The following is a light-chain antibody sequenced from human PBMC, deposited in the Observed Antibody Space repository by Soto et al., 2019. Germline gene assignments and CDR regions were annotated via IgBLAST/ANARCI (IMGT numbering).Light chain of an antibody. CDR3: AAWDVSRKGFV. J-gene: IGLJ1*01. V-gene: IGLV1-44*01. CDR2: DNH. Sequence: QSVLTQPPSASAAPGQRVTLSCSGSSSNIRINTVNWYQQLPATAPQLLISDNHRRPSGVPGRFSGSKSGTSASLAISGLQSEDEATYFCAAWDVSRKGFVFGTGTKVTVL. CDR1: SSNIRINT.